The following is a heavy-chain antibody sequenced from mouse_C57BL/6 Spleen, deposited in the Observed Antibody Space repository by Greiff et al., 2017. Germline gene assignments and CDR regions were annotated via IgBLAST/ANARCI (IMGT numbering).Heavy chain of an antibody. CDR1: GFTFSDYY. J-gene: IGHJ1*03. CDR2: INYDGSST. V-gene: IGHV5-16*01. CDR3: ARARYGSSHWYFDV. Sequence: EVMLVESEGGLVQPGSSMKLSCTASGFTFSDYYMAWVRQVPEKGLEWVANINYDGSSTYSLDSLKSRFIISRDHAKNMLYLQMSSLKSEDTATYYCARARYGSSHWYFDVWGTGTTVTVSS. D-gene: IGHD1-1*01.